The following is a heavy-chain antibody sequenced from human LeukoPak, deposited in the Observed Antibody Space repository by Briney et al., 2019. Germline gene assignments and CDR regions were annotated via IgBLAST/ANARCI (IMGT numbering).Heavy chain of an antibody. CDR3: ARHALPRYASTQPFGA. D-gene: IGHD2-2*01. CDR2: IFPEDSDT. J-gene: IGHJ5*02. CDR1: GDDFSTSW. Sequence: GESLKISCQVSGDDFSTSWIGWVRQVPGKGLDWMGIIFPEDSDTRYSPSFQAHVTFSADKSTNTAYLHWDSLRASDTAIYFCARHALPRYASTQPFGAWGQGTLVTVSS. V-gene: IGHV5-51*01.